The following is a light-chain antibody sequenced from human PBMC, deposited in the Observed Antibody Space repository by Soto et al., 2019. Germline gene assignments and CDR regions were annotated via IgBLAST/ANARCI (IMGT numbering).Light chain of an antibody. CDR3: QQYGISPFA. Sequence: VFSQSPGTLSLSPGARATLSCRASQSATSTYLAWYQQRPGQAPRLLIYGASSRATGIPDRFSGSGSGTDFTLIISRLESEDFAVYYCQQYGISPFAFGGGTKVDIK. V-gene: IGKV3-20*01. CDR2: GAS. CDR1: QSATSTY. J-gene: IGKJ4*01.